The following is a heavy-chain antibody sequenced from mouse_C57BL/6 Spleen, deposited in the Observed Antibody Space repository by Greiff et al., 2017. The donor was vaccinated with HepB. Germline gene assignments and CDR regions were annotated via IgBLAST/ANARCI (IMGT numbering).Heavy chain of an antibody. CDR2: ISDGGSYT. D-gene: IGHD1-1*01. CDR1: GFTFSSYA. CDR3: AREGTTVVAEYYFDY. Sequence: EVKLEESGGGLVKPGGSLKLSCAASGFTFSSYAMSWVRQTPEKRLEWVATISDGGSYTYYPDNVKGRFTISRDNAKNNLYLQMSHLKSEDTAMYYCAREGTTVVAEYYFDYWGQGTTLTVSS. J-gene: IGHJ2*01. V-gene: IGHV5-4*01.